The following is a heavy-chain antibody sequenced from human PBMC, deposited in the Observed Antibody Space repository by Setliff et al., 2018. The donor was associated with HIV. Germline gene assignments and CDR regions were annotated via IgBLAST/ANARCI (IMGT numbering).Heavy chain of an antibody. CDR3: ARGDIVVRSPPFDD. Sequence: GASVKVSCKASGYTFTSYGISWVRQAPGQGLEWMGWISPATDKTNYAQKLQGRLTMTTDTSTSTAYMDLRSLRSDDTAVYYCARGDIVVRSPPFDDWGQGTLVTVSS. CDR2: ISPATDKT. J-gene: IGHJ4*02. CDR1: GYTFTSYG. D-gene: IGHD2-15*01. V-gene: IGHV1-18*01.